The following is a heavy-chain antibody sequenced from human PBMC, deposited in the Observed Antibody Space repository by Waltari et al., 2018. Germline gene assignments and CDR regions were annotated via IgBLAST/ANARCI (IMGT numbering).Heavy chain of an antibody. D-gene: IGHD3-10*01. V-gene: IGHV3-30*18. J-gene: IGHJ5*02. CDR1: GFSLSHFG. Sequence: QVQLVESGEGVVQPGMSLRLSCAGSGFSLSHFGMHWVRQAPGKGLEWVALASFDGSTTYYADSVRGRFTISRDNSKNTLYLDINTLRVDDTAIYYCAKDAFGNTYLDHWGQGTLVTVSS. CDR2: ASFDGSTT. CDR3: AKDAFGNTYLDH.